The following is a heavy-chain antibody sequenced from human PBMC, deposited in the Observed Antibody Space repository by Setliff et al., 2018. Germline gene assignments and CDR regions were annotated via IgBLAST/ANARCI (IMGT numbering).Heavy chain of an antibody. Sequence: ASVKVSCKASGYTFTGYYMHWVRQAPGQGLEWMGRINPNSGGTNYAQKFQGRVTMTRDTSISTAYMELGRLRSDDTAVYYCARVRSSSWLVVNWFDPWGQGTLVTVSS. CDR1: GYTFTGYY. V-gene: IGHV1-2*06. D-gene: IGHD6-13*01. CDR2: INPNSGGT. J-gene: IGHJ5*02. CDR3: ARVRSSSWLVVNWFDP.